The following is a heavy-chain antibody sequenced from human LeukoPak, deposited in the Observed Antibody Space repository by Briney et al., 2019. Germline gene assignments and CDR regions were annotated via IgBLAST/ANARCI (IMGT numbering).Heavy chain of an antibody. Sequence: ASVKVSCKASGYTFTGYYMHWVRQAPGQGLEWMGWINPNSGGTNNAQKFQGWVTMTRDTSISTAYMELSGLRSDDTAVYYCARELTMVRGVIKTYYYYYGMDVWGQGTTVTVSS. V-gene: IGHV1-2*04. CDR1: GYTFTGYY. J-gene: IGHJ6*02. D-gene: IGHD3-10*01. CDR3: ARELTMVRGVIKTYYYYYGMDV. CDR2: INPNSGGT.